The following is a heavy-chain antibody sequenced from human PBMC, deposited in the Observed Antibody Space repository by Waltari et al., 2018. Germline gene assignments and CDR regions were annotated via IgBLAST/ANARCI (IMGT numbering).Heavy chain of an antibody. J-gene: IGHJ4*02. CDR3: ARSYYYDRRANYPSLGAFDS. V-gene: IGHV1-69*12. D-gene: IGHD3-22*01. Sequence: QVQLVQSGAEVKKPGSSVKVSCKASGDTFRRYAISWVRQAPGQGLEWMGGVITLFGTTNYGQKFQGRVTMTADEPTSTAYVELSSLKSEDTAVYFCARSYYYDRRANYPSLGAFDSWGQGTLVTVSS. CDR1: GDTFRRYA. CDR2: VITLFGTT.